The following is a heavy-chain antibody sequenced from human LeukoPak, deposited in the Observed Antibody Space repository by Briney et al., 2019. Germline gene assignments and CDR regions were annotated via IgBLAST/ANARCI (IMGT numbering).Heavy chain of an antibody. CDR3: ARRSMITFDIWD. CDR2: IYPGDSDT. D-gene: IGHD3-16*01. J-gene: IGHJ4*02. CDR1: AYSFTSYW. Sequence: GESLKISCKGSAYSFTSYWIGWGRQMPGKGLEWMGGIYPGDSDTRYSPSFQGQVTISADKSISTAYLQWSSLKASDPAMYYCARRSMITFDIWDWGQGTLVTVSS. V-gene: IGHV5-51*01.